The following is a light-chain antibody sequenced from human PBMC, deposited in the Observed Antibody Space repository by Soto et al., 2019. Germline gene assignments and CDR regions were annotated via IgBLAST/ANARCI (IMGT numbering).Light chain of an antibody. V-gene: IGKV3-15*01. Sequence: EIVMTQSPATLSVSPGERATLSCRASQSISSNLAWYQQKPGQPPRLLIYGASTRATAIPARFSGSGSGTEFTLTISSLQSEDFAVYYCQQYNNWPLTFGPGPKVDVK. J-gene: IGKJ3*01. CDR1: QSISSN. CDR3: QQYNNWPLT. CDR2: GAS.